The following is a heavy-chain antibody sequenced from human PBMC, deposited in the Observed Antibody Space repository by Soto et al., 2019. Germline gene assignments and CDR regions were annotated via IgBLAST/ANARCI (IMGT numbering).Heavy chain of an antibody. Sequence: GGSLRLSCAASGFTFSSYSMNWVRQAPGKGLEWVAVICYNSSNKYYADSVKGRFTISRDNSKNTLYLQMNSLRVEDTAVYYCAKVGFPYSYGYLFYYWGQGTLVTVSS. J-gene: IGHJ4*02. V-gene: IGHV3-33*06. CDR1: GFTFSSYS. CDR3: AKVGFPYSYGYLFYY. CDR2: ICYNSSNK. D-gene: IGHD5-18*01.